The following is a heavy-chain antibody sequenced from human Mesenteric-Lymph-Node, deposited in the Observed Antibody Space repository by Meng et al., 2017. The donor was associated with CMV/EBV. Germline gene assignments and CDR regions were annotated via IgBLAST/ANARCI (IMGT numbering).Heavy chain of an antibody. D-gene: IGHD3-3*01. V-gene: IGHV4-59*01. J-gene: IGHJ3*01. CDR3: ARDWSRDGFDV. CDR2: IYYSGST. CDR1: GGSFTLYY. Sequence: GSLRLSCTVSGGSFTLYYWSWIRQPPGKGLEWIGEIYYSGSTNYNPSVKSRVTMSVDTSKNQFSLKLGSVTAADTAVYYCARDWSRDGFDVWGQGTMVTVSS.